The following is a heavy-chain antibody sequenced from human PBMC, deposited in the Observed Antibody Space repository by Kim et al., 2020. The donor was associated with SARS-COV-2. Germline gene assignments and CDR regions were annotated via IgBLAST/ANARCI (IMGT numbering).Heavy chain of an antibody. D-gene: IGHD2-8*01. CDR1: GGTFSSYA. V-gene: IGHV1-69*13. J-gene: IGHJ4*02. CDR3: AREGIYCTNGVCQYDY. CDR2: IIPIFGTA. Sequence: SVKVSCKASGGTFSSYAISWVRQAPGQGLEWMGGIIPIFGTANYAQKFQGRVTITADESTSTAYMELSSLRSEDTAVYYCAREGIYCTNGVCQYDYWGQGTLVTVSS.